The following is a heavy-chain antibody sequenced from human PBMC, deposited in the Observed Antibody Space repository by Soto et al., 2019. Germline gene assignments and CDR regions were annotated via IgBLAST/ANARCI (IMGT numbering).Heavy chain of an antibody. V-gene: IGHV4-59*01. CDR2: IYYSGST. CDR1: GGSISSYY. CDR3: ARRWGTYFAF. Sequence: QVQLQESGPGLVKPSETLSLTCTVSGGSISSYYWSWIRQPPGKGLEWIGYIYYSGSTDYDPSLESVLTISVDTSTNQFSLKLSSVTAADTAVYYCARRWGTYFAFWGQGTLVTVSS. D-gene: IGHD7-27*01. J-gene: IGHJ4*02.